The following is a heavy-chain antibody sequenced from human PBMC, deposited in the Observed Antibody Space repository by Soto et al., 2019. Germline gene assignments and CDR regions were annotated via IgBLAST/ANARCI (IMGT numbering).Heavy chain of an antibody. CDR2: ISSSSSYI. CDR1: GFTFSSYS. Sequence: GGSLRLSCAASGFTFSSYSMNWVHQAPGKGLEWVSSISSSSSYIYYADSVKGRFTISRDNAKNSLYLQMNSLRAEDTAVYYCARAAPFYDFWSDYWGQGTLVTVSS. V-gene: IGHV3-21*01. CDR3: ARAAPFYDFWSDY. D-gene: IGHD3-3*01. J-gene: IGHJ4*02.